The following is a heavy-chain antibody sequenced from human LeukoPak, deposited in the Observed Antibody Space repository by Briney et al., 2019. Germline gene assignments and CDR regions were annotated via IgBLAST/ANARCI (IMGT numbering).Heavy chain of an antibody. CDR3: ASRGRDEGPYYYYYYYMDV. CDR2: IIPIFGTA. CDR1: GGTFSSYA. D-gene: IGHD5-24*01. Sequence: SVKVSCKASGGTFSSYAISWVRQAPGQGLEWMGRIIPIFGTANYAQKFQGRVTITTDESTSTAYMELSSLRSEDTAVYYCASRGRDEGPYYYYYYYMDVWGKGTTVTVSS. J-gene: IGHJ6*03. V-gene: IGHV1-69*05.